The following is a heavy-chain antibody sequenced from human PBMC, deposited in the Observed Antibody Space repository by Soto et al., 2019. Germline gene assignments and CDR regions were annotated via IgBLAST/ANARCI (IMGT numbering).Heavy chain of an antibody. CDR2: ISSNGGST. J-gene: IGHJ4*02. CDR1: GFTFSSYA. V-gene: IGHV3-64D*06. D-gene: IGHD2-21*02. Sequence: PGGSLRLSCSASGFTFSSYAMHWVRQAPGKGLEYVSAISSNGGSTYYADSVKGRFTISRDNSKNTLYLQMSSLRAEDTAVYYCVKDLSVQKHIVVVTAIRPLLFDYWGQGTLVTVSS. CDR3: VKDLSVQKHIVVVTAIRPLLFDY.